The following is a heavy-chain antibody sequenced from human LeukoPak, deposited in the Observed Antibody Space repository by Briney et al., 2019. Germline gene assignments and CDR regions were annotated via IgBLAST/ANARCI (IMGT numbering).Heavy chain of an antibody. CDR2: ISGSGGST. CDR3: AKGGYVWGSYDLNWFDP. V-gene: IGHV3-23*01. J-gene: IGHJ5*02. CDR1: GFTFSSYA. Sequence: EGSLRLSCAASGFTFSSYAMSWVRQAPGKGLEWVSAISGSGGSTYYADSVKGRFTISRDNSKNTLYLQMNSLRAEDTAVYYCAKGGYVWGSYDLNWFDPWGQGTLVTVSS. D-gene: IGHD3-16*01.